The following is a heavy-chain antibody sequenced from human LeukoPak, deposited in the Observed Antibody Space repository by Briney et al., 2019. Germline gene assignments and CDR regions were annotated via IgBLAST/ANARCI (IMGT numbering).Heavy chain of an antibody. D-gene: IGHD5-24*01. Sequence: PGGCMRLSCAASGSTFSRYAMHWVRQAPGKGLEYVSAISSNGGSTYYANSVKGRFTISRDNSKNTLYLQMGSLRAEDMAVYYCARDGYNRAFDYWGQGTLVTVSS. CDR3: ARDGYNRAFDY. J-gene: IGHJ4*02. V-gene: IGHV3-64*01. CDR2: ISSNGGST. CDR1: GSTFSRYA.